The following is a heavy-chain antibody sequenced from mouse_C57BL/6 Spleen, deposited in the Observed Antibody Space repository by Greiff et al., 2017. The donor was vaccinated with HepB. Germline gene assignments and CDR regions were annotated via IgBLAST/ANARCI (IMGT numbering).Heavy chain of an antibody. J-gene: IGHJ2*01. V-gene: IGHV1-82*01. CDR3: ARTEYYGNGFDY. Sequence: VKLQESGPELVKPGASVKISCKASGYAFSSSWMNWVKQRPGKGLEWIGRIYPGDGDTNYNGKFKGKATLTADKSSSTAYMQLSSLTSEDSAVYFCARTEYYGNGFDYWGQGTTLTVSS. CDR1: GYAFSSSW. D-gene: IGHD1-1*01. CDR2: IYPGDGDT.